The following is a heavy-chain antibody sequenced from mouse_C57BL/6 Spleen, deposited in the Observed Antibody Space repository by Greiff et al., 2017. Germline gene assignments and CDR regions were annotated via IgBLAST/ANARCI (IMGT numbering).Heavy chain of an antibody. CDR3: ARYDDDGEYYFDY. V-gene: IGHV5-4*01. J-gene: IGHJ2*01. CDR2: ISDGGSYT. CDR1: GFTFSSYA. Sequence: EVHLVESGGGLVKPGGSLKLSCAASGFTFSSYAMSWVRQTPEKRLEWVATISDGGSYTYYPDNVKGRFTISRDNAKNNLYLQMSHLKSEDTAMYYCARYDDDGEYYFDYWGQGTTLTVSS. D-gene: IGHD2-4*01.